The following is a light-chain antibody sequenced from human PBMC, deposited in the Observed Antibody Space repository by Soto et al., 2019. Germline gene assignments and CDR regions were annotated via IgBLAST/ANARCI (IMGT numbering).Light chain of an antibody. J-gene: IGKJ5*01. CDR1: QPVSSNF. CDR3: QQYENSPIT. CDR2: GVS. V-gene: IGKV3-20*01. Sequence: ELVLTQSPGTLSLSAGESTTLSCRASQPVSSNFLAWYQQKPGQAPRLLIYGVSSRASGIPDRFFGSGSGTDFTLTINRLEPEDFAVYHCQQYENSPITFGQGTRLEIK.